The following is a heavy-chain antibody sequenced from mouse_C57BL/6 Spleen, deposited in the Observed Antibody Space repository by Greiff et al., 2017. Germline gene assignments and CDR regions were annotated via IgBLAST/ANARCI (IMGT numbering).Heavy chain of an antibody. J-gene: IGHJ1*03. CDR2: IDPSDSET. D-gene: IGHD2-1*01. V-gene: IGHV1-52*01. CDR1: GYTFTSYW. Sequence: QVQLQQPGAELVRPGSSVKLSCKASGYTFTSYWMHWVKQRPIQGLEWIGNIDPSDSETHYNQKFKDKATLTVDKSSSTAYMQLSSLTSEDSAVYYCASYYGNSWYFDVWGTGTTVTVSS. CDR3: ASYYGNSWYFDV.